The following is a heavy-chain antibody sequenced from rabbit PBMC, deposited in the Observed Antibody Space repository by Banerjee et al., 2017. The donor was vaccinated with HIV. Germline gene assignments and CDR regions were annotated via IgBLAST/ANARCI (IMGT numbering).Heavy chain of an antibody. CDR1: GFSFSSSYY. D-gene: IGHD8-1*01. J-gene: IGHJ4*01. Sequence: QEQLEESGGDLVKPEGSLTLTCTASGFSFSSSYYMCWVRQAPGKGLEWIACIDVSSSSIIWYASWAKGRFTISKASSTTVTLQMTSLTAADTATYFCARDYAGYDGAGYYDLWGPGTLVTVS. CDR3: ARDYAGYDGAGYYDL. V-gene: IGHV1S45*01. CDR2: IDVSSSSII.